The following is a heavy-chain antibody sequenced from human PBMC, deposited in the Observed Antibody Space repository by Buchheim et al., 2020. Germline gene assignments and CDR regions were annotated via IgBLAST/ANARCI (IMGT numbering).Heavy chain of an antibody. CDR2: IWYDGSNK. Sequence: QVQLVESGGSVVQPGRSLRLSCAASGFTFSSYGMHWVRQAPGKGLEWVAVIWYDGSNKYYADSVKGRFTISRDTSKNTLYLQMSGLRAEDTAVYYCAGREYSSSSGLSDYWGQGTL. CDR1: GFTFSSYG. CDR3: AGREYSSSSGLSDY. J-gene: IGHJ4*02. V-gene: IGHV3-33*01. D-gene: IGHD6-6*01.